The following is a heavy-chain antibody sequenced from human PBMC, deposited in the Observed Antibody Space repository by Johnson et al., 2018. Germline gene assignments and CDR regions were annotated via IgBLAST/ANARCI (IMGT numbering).Heavy chain of an antibody. CDR3: VRDLGRYDFWSGYYKNNYYYGMDV. CDR1: GFTFSSYA. CDR2: ISYDGSNK. D-gene: IGHD3-3*01. V-gene: IGHV3-30*04. Sequence: QVQLVESGGGVVQPGRSLRLSCAASGFTFSSYAMYWVRQAPGKGLEWVAVISYDGSNKYYGDSVKGRMTISRDNAKNTLDLQMNSLRTEDTAVYYCVRDLGRYDFWSGYYKNNYYYGMDVWGQGTTVTVSS. J-gene: IGHJ6*02.